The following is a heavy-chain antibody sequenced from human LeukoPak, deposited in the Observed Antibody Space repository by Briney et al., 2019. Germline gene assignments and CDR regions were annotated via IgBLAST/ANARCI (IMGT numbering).Heavy chain of an antibody. Sequence: GGSLRLFCAASGFAFNDAWMSWVRQAPGKGLEWVGRIKSKGSGGTSECAAPVKGRFTISRDDLKNTLYLQMNSLTTEDTAVYYCRWEKSPYYGLDVWGQGTTVTVS. D-gene: IGHD1-26*01. V-gene: IGHV3-15*01. CDR2: IKSKGSGGTS. J-gene: IGHJ6*02. CDR3: RWEKSPYYGLDV. CDR1: GFAFNDAW.